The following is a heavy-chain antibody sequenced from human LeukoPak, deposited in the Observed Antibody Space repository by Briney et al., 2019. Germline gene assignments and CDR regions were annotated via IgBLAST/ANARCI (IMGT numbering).Heavy chain of an antibody. Sequence: SETLSLTCTVSDGSISTYYWSWIRQPAGKGLEWLGRSSAGGSTYYNPSLRSRVTMSVDASTNHFSLILTSVTAADTAVYYCARDFGVNGNDYSVFDSWGQGTLVTVSS. CDR1: DGSISTYY. V-gene: IGHV4-4*07. CDR2: SSAGGST. D-gene: IGHD4-11*01. CDR3: ARDFGVNGNDYSVFDS. J-gene: IGHJ4*02.